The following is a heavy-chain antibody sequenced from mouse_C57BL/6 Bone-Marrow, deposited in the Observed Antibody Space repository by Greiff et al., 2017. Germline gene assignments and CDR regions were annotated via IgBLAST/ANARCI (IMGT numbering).Heavy chain of an antibody. V-gene: IGHV1-19*01. CDR3: ARRGWLLPLYYFAY. CDR2: INPYNGGT. Sequence: VQLQQSGPVLVKPGASVKMSCKASGYTFTDYYMNWVKQSHGKSLEWIGVINPYNGGTSYNQKFKGKATLTVDKSSSTAYMELTSLTSEDSAVYYCARRGWLLPLYYFAYWGQGTTLTVSS. J-gene: IGHJ2*01. D-gene: IGHD2-3*01. CDR1: GYTFTDYY.